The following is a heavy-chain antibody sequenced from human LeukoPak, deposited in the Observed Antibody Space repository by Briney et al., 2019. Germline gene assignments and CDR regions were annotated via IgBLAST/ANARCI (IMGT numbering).Heavy chain of an antibody. Sequence: ASVKVSCKASGYTFTSYGISWVRQAPGQGLEWMGWISAYNGNTNYAQKLQGRVTMTTDTSTSTAYMELRSLRSDDTAVYYCARDHRSPRDIVVVPASDYWGQGTLVTVSS. CDR1: GYTFTSYG. CDR3: ARDHRSPRDIVVVPASDY. J-gene: IGHJ4*02. V-gene: IGHV1-18*01. D-gene: IGHD2-2*01. CDR2: ISAYNGNT.